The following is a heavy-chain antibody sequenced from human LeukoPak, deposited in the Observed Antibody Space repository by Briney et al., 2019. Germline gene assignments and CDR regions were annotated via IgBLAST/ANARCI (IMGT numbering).Heavy chain of an antibody. CDR3: ARGQWEALGH. CDR2: IYYSGST. CDR1: GGSISTYY. D-gene: IGHD1-26*01. Sequence: PSETLSLTCTVSGGSISTYYWSWIRQPPGKGLEWIGYIYYSGSTNYNPALKSRVTISVDTSKNQFSLKLSSVTAADTAAYYCARGQWEALGHWGQGTLVTVSS. J-gene: IGHJ4*02. V-gene: IGHV4-59*01.